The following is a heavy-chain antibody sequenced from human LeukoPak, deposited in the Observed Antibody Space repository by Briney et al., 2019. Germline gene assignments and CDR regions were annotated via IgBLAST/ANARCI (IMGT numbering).Heavy chain of an antibody. Sequence: PGGSLRLSCAASGFTVSSNYMSWVRQAPGKGLEWVSVISSGGSTYYADSVKGRFTISRDNSKNTLYLQMNSLRAEDTAVYYCAKAPYYYDSSGYSHDAFDIWGQGTMVTVSS. CDR1: GFTVSSNY. D-gene: IGHD3-22*01. CDR2: ISSGGST. V-gene: IGHV3-53*01. CDR3: AKAPYYYDSSGYSHDAFDI. J-gene: IGHJ3*02.